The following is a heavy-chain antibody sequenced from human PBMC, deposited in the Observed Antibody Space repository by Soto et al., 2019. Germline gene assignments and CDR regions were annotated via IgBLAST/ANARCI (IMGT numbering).Heavy chain of an antibody. CDR2: ISAYNGNT. J-gene: IGHJ4*02. CDR3: ARDLAAGTCDY. D-gene: IGHD6-13*01. V-gene: IGHV1-18*01. Sequence: QVQLVQSGAEVKKPGASVKVSCKASGYTFNSYAISWVRQAPGQGLEWMGWISAYNGNTNYAQMLQDSVTMTTDTSTSTAYMELRSLRSDDTAVYYCARDLAAGTCDYWGQGTLVTVSS. CDR1: GYTFNSYA.